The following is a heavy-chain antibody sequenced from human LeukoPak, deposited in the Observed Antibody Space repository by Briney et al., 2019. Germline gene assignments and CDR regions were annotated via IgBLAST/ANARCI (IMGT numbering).Heavy chain of an antibody. D-gene: IGHD3-10*01. CDR1: VGSISSYY. CDR3: ARVYYYGSGYAFDI. CDR2: IYHSGST. V-gene: IGHV4-59*12. J-gene: IGHJ3*02. Sequence: SETLPLTCTVSVGSISSYYWSWIRQPPGKGLEWIGYIYHSGSTYYNPSLKSRVTISVDRSKNQFSLKLSSVTAADTAVYYCARVYYYGSGYAFDIWGQGTMVTVSS.